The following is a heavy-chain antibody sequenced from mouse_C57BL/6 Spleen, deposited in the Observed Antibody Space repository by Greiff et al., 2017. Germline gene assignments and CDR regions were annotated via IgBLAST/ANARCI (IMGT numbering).Heavy chain of an antibody. J-gene: IGHJ4*01. CDR1: GYTFTDYY. CDR2: INPYNGGT. Sequence: EVQVVESGPVLVKPGASVKMSCKASGYTFTDYYMNWVKQSHGKSLEWIGVINPYNGGTSYNQKFKGKATLTVDKSSSTAYMELNSLTSEDSAVYYCARRYYGFYAMDYWGQGTSVTVSS. V-gene: IGHV1-19*01. D-gene: IGHD1-1*01. CDR3: ARRYYGFYAMDY.